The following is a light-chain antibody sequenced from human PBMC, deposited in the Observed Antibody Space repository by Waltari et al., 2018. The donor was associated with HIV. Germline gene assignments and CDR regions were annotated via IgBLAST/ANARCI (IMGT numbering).Light chain of an antibody. V-gene: IGLV2-8*01. CDR3: SSYAGSAVV. CDR1: SSDVGAYNY. CDR2: EVN. J-gene: IGLJ2*01. Sequence: QSALTQPPSASGSRGQSVTISCTGTSSDVGAYNYVSWYQQYPGIAPKPIIYEVNKRPSGVPDRFSGSKSGNTASLTVSGLQAEDEADFYCSSYAGSAVVFGGGTKLTVL.